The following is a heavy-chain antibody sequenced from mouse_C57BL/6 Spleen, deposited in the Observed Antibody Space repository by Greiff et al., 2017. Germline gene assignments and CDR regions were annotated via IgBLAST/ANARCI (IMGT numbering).Heavy chain of an antibody. J-gene: IGHJ3*01. V-gene: IGHV1-69*01. Sequence: QVQLQQPGAELVMPGASVKLSCKASGYTFTSYWMHWVKQRPGQGLEWIGEIDPSDSYTNYNQKFKGKSTLTVDKSSSTAYMQLSSLTSEDSAVYYCASGWLLPFAYWGQGTLVTVSA. CDR1: GYTFTSYW. CDR3: ASGWLLPFAY. CDR2: IDPSDSYT. D-gene: IGHD2-3*01.